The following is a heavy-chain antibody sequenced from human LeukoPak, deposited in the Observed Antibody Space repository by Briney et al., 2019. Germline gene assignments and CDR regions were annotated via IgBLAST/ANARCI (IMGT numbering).Heavy chain of an antibody. Sequence: GGSLRLSCAAPGFTFSSYAMHWVRQAPGKGLEWVAVISYDGSNKYYADSVKGRFTISRDNSKNTLYLQMNSLRAEDTAVYYCARDVDYGGFDYWGQGTLVTVSS. CDR3: ARDVDYGGFDY. CDR2: ISYDGSNK. D-gene: IGHD4-17*01. J-gene: IGHJ4*02. CDR1: GFTFSSYA. V-gene: IGHV3-30-3*01.